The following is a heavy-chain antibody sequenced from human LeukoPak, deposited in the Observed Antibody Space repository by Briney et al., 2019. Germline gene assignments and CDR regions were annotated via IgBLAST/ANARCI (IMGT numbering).Heavy chain of an antibody. J-gene: IGHJ5*02. CDR1: GFTFSSYA. V-gene: IGHV3-23*01. D-gene: IGHD2-2*01. Sequence: PGGSLRLSCAASGFTFSSYAMSWVRQAPGKGLEWVSAISGSGGSTYYADSVKGRFTISRDNSKNTLYLQMNSLRAEDTAVYYCAKNPRERDIVVVPAVIDWFDPWGQGTLVTVSS. CDR3: AKNPRERDIVVVPAVIDWFDP. CDR2: ISGSGGST.